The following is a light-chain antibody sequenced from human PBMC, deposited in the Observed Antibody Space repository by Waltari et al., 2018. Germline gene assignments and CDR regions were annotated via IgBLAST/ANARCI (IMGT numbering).Light chain of an antibody. CDR2: EVS. CDR3: SSYAGSNNLV. J-gene: IGLJ2*01. Sequence: QSALTQPPSASGSPGQSVTISCTGTSSTVGAYDYFPWYQHHPGKAPNLLISEVSKRPSGVPDRFSGSRSGNTASLTVSGLQAEDEADYYCSSYAGSNNLVFGGGTKLTVL. CDR1: SSTVGAYDY. V-gene: IGLV2-8*01.